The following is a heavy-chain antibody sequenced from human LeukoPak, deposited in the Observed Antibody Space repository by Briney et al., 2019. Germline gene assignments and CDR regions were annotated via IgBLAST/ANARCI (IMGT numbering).Heavy chain of an antibody. CDR3: AKCARIDWLPIDY. Sequence: GGSLTLSCAASGFSFSKYAMTGVRQAPGKGLECVSGISGGGGSIYYADFVKGRFTISRDNSKNTVYLQMNSLRAEDTAVYYCAKCARIDWLPIDYWGQGTLVTVSS. CDR2: ISGGGGSI. CDR1: GFSFSKYA. V-gene: IGHV3-23*01. J-gene: IGHJ4*02. D-gene: IGHD3-9*01.